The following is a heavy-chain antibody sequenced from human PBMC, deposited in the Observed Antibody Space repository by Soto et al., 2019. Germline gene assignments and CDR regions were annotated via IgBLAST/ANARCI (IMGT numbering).Heavy chain of an antibody. J-gene: IGHJ4*02. Sequence: LSLTCTVSGGSMRNYFWTWIRQPPGKGLEWIGYIHYSGTTSFFPSYNPSLRSRVTISEDTSKNQFSLKLLSVTTADTAVYFCAAGEASSRNLAPYYLDFWGQGTLVTVSS. CDR1: GGSMRNYF. CDR3: AAGEASSRNLAPYYLDF. V-gene: IGHV4-59*01. D-gene: IGHD6-13*01. CDR2: IHYSGTT.